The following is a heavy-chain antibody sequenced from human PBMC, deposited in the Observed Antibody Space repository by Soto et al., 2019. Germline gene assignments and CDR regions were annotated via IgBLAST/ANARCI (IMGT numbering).Heavy chain of an antibody. Sequence: PGGSLRLSCTASGFTFGDYAMSWVRQAPGKGLGGVGFIRSKVYGGTTEYAAAVKGRFTISRDDSKSIAYPQMNSLETEDTEVYYWTKDSRAVPAATCYYVVDVWGQGTTVPVSS. V-gene: IGHV3-49*04. D-gene: IGHD2-2*01. CDR3: TKDSRAVPAATCYYVVDV. CDR2: IRSKVYGGTT. J-gene: IGHJ6*02. CDR1: GFTFGDYA.